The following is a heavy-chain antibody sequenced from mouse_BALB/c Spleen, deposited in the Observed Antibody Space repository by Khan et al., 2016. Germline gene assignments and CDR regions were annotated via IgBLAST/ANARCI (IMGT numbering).Heavy chain of an antibody. J-gene: IGHJ4*01. CDR2: ISYSGSI. D-gene: IGHD1-1*01. CDR3: ANYYGYTMDY. CDR1: GYSITSDYA. V-gene: IGHV3-2*02. Sequence: EVQLQESGPGLVKPSQSLSLTCTVTGYSITSDYAWNWIRQFPGKKLEWMGYISYSGSISYNPSLKSRISITRDTSKNQFFLQLNSVTTDDTATYYCANYYGYTMDYWGQGASVTVSS.